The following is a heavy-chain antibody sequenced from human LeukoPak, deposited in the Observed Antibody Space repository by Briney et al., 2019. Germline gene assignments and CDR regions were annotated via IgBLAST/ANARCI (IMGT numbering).Heavy chain of an antibody. CDR3: GKEGVGGYYSWGGDY. CDR2: IRYDGSYK. Sequence: GGSLRLSCAASGFTFSIYGMHWVRQAPGKGLEWVAFIRYDGSYKYYADSVKGRFTISRDNSKNTLFLQMNRLRPEATALYYCGKEGVGGYYSWGGDYWGQGTLVTVSS. CDR1: GFTFSIYG. V-gene: IGHV3-30*02. J-gene: IGHJ4*02. D-gene: IGHD2-15*01.